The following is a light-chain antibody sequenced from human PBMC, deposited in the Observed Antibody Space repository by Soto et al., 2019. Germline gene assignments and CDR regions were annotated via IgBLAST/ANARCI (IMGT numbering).Light chain of an antibody. Sequence: QSALTQPASVSGSPGQSITISCTGTSSDVGGYNYVSWYQQHQGKAPKLMIYAVSNRPSGVSNRFSGSKSGNTASLTISGLQAEDEADYYCSSYTTSSTYVVGTGTKLTVL. CDR2: AVS. J-gene: IGLJ1*01. CDR3: SSYTTSSTYV. V-gene: IGLV2-14*01. CDR1: SSDVGGYNY.